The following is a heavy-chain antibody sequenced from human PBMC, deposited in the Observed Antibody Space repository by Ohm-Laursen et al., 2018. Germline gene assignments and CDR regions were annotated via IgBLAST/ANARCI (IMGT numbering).Heavy chain of an antibody. J-gene: IGHJ5*02. CDR3: ARGAHAS. CDR2: IKQDGSQK. Sequence: SRRLSCSASGFTFSDHWMTWVRQAPGKGLEWVANIKQDGSQKYYLDSVKGRFTISRDNAKNSLYLQMNSLRADDTAVYYCARGAHASWGQGTLVTVSS. D-gene: IGHD2-2*01. CDR1: GFTFSDHW. V-gene: IGHV3-7*01.